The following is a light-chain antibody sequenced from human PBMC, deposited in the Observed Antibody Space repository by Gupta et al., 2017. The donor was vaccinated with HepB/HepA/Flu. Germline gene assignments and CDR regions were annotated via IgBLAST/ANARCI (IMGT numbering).Light chain of an antibody. CDR1: SSNIGAGNH. V-gene: IGLV1-40*01. CDR2: GNN. J-gene: IGLJ1*01. Sequence: SLLTHPSPLSRAPGQTITISCTGSSSNIGAGNHVHWYQQLPGAAPKVLIYGNNNRPSEVTDVCLGATAGTSASRHIIGLQAEDEADDYCHYLDNSLRGTVFGSGTKVTVL. CDR3: HYLDNSLRGTV.